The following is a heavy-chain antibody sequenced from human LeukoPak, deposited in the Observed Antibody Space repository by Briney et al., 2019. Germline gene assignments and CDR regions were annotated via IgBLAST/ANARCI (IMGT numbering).Heavy chain of an antibody. CDR2: IYYSGST. J-gene: IGHJ5*02. CDR3: AGFSGDYANWFDP. Sequence: PSETLSLTCTVSGGSIRSSYWSWIRQPPGKGLEWIGYIYYSGSTSQNPSLKSRVTISVDTSKNQFSLKLSSVTAADTAVYYCAGFSGDYANWFDPWGQGTLVTVSS. V-gene: IGHV4-59*08. CDR1: GGSIRSSY. D-gene: IGHD4-17*01.